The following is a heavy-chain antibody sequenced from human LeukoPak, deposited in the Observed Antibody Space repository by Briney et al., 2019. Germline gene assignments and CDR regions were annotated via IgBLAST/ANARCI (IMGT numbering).Heavy chain of an antibody. CDR3: ARGIGGELLDY. CDR2: INHSGST. J-gene: IGHJ4*02. CDR1: GGSFSGYY. Sequence: SATESLTWAVYGGSFSGYYWRWIRLPPGKGLEWIGGINHSGSTNYNPSLKSRVTISVDTSKNQFSLKLSSVTAADTAVYYCARGIGGELLDYWGQGTLVTGSS. D-gene: IGHD1-26*01. V-gene: IGHV4-34*01.